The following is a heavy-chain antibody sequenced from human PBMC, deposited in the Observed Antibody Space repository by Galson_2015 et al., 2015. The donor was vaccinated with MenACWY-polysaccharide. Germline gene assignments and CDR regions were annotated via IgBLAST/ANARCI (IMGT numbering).Heavy chain of an antibody. J-gene: IGHJ1*01. V-gene: IGHV3-7*01. CDR3: ATAPSLHVGQH. Sequence: SLRLSCAASGFTFSTYWMTWVRQAPGKGLEWVANIKQDGSEKYYVDSVKGRFTISRDNAENSLYLQMNSLRAEDTAVYHCATAPSLHVGQHWGQGTLVIVSS. D-gene: IGHD5-24*01. CDR2: IKQDGSEK. CDR1: GFTFSTYW.